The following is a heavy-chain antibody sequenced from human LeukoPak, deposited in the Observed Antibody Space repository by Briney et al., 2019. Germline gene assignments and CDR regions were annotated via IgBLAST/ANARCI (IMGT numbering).Heavy chain of an antibody. V-gene: IGHV4-38-2*02. CDR3: ARVEYSYGTGY. CDR2: TYHSGST. D-gene: IGHD5-18*01. CDR1: GYSISGGFY. Sequence: PSETLSLTCFVSGYSISGGFYWGWIRQSPGKGLEWLGSTYHSGSTYYNPSLKTRVAISVDTSKNQFSLKLSSVTAADTAVYYCARVEYSYGTGYWGQGTLVTVSS. J-gene: IGHJ4*02.